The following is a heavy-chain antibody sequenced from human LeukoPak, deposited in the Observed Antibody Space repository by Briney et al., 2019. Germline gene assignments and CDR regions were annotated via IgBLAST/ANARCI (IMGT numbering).Heavy chain of an antibody. J-gene: IGHJ5*02. CDR3: ATGFSGSYYAAFNWFDP. V-gene: IGHV1-24*01. Sequence: ASVKVSCKVSGYTLTELSMHWVRQAPGKGLEWMGGFDPEDGETIYAQKFQGRVTMTEDTSTDTAYMDLSSLRSEDTAVYYCATGFSGSYYAAFNWFDPWGQGTLVTVSS. CDR2: FDPEDGET. D-gene: IGHD1-26*01. CDR1: GYTLTELS.